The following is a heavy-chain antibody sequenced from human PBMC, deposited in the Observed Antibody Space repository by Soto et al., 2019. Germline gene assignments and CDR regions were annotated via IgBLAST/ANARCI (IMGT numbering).Heavy chain of an antibody. CDR1: GFTFSSDW. CDR3: ARAPEYNWNYDY. V-gene: IGHV3-74*01. CDR2: INSDGSST. Sequence: GGSLRLSCAASGFTFSSDWMHWVRQAPGKGLVWVSRINSDGSSTSYADSVKGRFTISRDNAKNTLYLQMNSLRAEDAAVYYCARAPEYNWNYDYWGQGTLVTVSS. D-gene: IGHD1-20*01. J-gene: IGHJ4*02.